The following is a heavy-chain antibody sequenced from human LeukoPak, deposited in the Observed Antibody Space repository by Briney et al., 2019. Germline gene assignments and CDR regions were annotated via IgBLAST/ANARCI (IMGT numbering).Heavy chain of an antibody. J-gene: IGHJ6*03. D-gene: IGHD2-21*02. Sequence: ASVKVSCKASGYTFTGYYICWVRQAPGQGLEWMGWINPYSGCTNYAQKFQGRVTMTRDTSISTAYMELRSLRHHATPVYSCARGVTARGFYYYMDIWGNGTTVTISS. CDR1: GYTFTGYY. CDR2: INPYSGCT. CDR3: ARGVTARGFYYYMDI. V-gene: IGHV1-2*02.